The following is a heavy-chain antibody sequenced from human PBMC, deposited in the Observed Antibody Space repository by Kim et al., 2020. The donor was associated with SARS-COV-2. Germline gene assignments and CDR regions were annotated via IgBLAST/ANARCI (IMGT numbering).Heavy chain of an antibody. J-gene: IGHJ5*02. CDR3: AKRMVVDSYRGFDP. Sequence: DSVRGRFTTSRDNSKGKLYLKMTSLRAEDTAIYYCAKRMVVDSYRGFDPWGQGTLVTVSS. V-gene: IGHV3-23*01. D-gene: IGHD2-15*01.